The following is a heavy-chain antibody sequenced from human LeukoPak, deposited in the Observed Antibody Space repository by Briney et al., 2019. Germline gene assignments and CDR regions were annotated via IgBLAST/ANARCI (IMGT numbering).Heavy chain of an antibody. D-gene: IGHD3-10*01. J-gene: IGHJ5*01. CDR2: INHSGST. CDR1: GGSFSGYY. Sequence: KPSETLSLTCAVYGGSFSGYYWSWIRQPPGKGREWSGEINHSGSTNYNPSPKSRVTISVDTSKNQFSVKLNSVTAADTAVYYCARGRGGYYYGSGTFASWFDSWGQGTLVTVSS. CDR3: ARGRGGYYYGSGTFASWFDS. V-gene: IGHV4-34*01.